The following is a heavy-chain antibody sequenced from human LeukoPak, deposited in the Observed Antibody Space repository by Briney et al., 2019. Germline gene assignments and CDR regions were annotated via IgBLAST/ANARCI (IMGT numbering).Heavy chain of an antibody. CDR3: ATRGY. CDR1: GGSISSDY. J-gene: IGHJ4*02. CDR2: IYNSGSN. D-gene: IGHD3-10*01. V-gene: IGHV4-59*08. Sequence: SETLSLTCTVSGGSISSDYWQWIRQPPGKGLEWIVYIYNSGSNNYNPSLKSRVTISIDTSKNQFSLKLTSVTAADTAVYYCATRGYWGQGTLVTVSS.